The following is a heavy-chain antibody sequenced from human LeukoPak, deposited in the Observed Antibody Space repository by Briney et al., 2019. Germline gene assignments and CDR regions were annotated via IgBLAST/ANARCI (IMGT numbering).Heavy chain of an antibody. D-gene: IGHD3-10*01. CDR3: AKGHRVWFGEFQNWFDP. CDR1: GFTFSSYA. Sequence: GGSLRLSCAASGFTFSSYAMSWVRQAPGKGLEWVSAISGSGGSTYYADSVKGRFTISRDNSKNTLYLQMNSLRAEDTAVYYCAKGHRVWFGEFQNWFDPGGQGTLVTLP. J-gene: IGHJ5*02. CDR2: ISGSGGST. V-gene: IGHV3-23*01.